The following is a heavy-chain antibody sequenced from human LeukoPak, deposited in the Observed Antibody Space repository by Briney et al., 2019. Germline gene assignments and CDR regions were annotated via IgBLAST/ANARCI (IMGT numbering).Heavy chain of an antibody. J-gene: IGHJ4*02. CDR3: AKDGVPSRWFGRNYFDY. Sequence: GGSLRLSCVVSGFTFSNYWMSWVRQAPGKGLEWVANIKQDGSEKYYVDSVKDRFTISRDNAKNTLYLKMNNLRAEDTAVYYCAKDGVPSRWFGRNYFDYWGQGTLVTVSS. CDR2: IKQDGSEK. V-gene: IGHV3-7*01. D-gene: IGHD3-10*01. CDR1: GFTFSNYW.